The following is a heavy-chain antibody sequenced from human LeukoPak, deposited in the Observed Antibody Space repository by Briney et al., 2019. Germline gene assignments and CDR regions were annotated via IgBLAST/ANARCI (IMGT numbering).Heavy chain of an antibody. CDR1: GYTFTSYG. Sequence: ASVKVSCKASGYTFTSYGISWVRQAPGQGLEWMGWISAYNGNTNYAQKLQGRVTMTTDTSTSTAYMELRSLRSDDTAVYYCARADYDFWSGYRGENWFDPWGQGTLVTVSS. J-gene: IGHJ5*02. V-gene: IGHV1-18*01. CDR3: ARADYDFWSGYRGENWFDP. D-gene: IGHD3-3*01. CDR2: ISAYNGNT.